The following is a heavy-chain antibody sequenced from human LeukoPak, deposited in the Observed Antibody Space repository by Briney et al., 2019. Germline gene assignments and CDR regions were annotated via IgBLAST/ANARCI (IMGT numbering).Heavy chain of an antibody. J-gene: IGHJ3*02. V-gene: IGHV4-30-4*08. CDR1: GYSISSGYY. CDR2: IYFSGST. Sequence: SETLSLTCTVSGYSISSGYYWGWIRQPPGKGLEWIGYIYFSGSTYYNPSLKSRVTISVDTPKNQFSLKLSSVTAADTAVYYCAREIAVAGSAFDIWGQGTTVTVSS. CDR3: AREIAVAGSAFDI. D-gene: IGHD6-19*01.